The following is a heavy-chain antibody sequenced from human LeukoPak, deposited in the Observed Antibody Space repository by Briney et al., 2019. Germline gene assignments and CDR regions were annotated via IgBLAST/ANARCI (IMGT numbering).Heavy chain of an antibody. J-gene: IGHJ5*02. Sequence: GASVTVSCTASGGTFSSYAISWVRQAPGQGLEWMGGIIPIFGTANYAQKFQGRVTITAVESTSTAYMELSSLRSEDTAVYYCARDRYYYGSGSYYNSHWFDPWGQGTLVTVSS. CDR2: IIPIFGTA. CDR3: ARDRYYYGSGSYYNSHWFDP. D-gene: IGHD3-10*01. V-gene: IGHV1-69*13. CDR1: GGTFSSYA.